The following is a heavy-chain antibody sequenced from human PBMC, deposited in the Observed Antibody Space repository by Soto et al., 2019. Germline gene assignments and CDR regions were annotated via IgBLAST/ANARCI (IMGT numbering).Heavy chain of an antibody. V-gene: IGHV3-11*06. CDR1: EFTFSDYY. Sequence: GGSLRLSCAASEFTFSDYYMSWIRQAPGKGLEWVSYISSSSSYTNYADSVKGRFTISRDNAKNSLYLQMNSLRAEDTAVYYCARDLGMTTRAFDIWGQGTMVTVSS. CDR2: ISSSSSYT. J-gene: IGHJ3*02. CDR3: ARDLGMTTRAFDI. D-gene: IGHD4-17*01.